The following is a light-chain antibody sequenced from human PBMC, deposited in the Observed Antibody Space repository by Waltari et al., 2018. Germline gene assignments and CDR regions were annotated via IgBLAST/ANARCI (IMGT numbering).Light chain of an antibody. CDR1: SSNIGSYS. Sequence: QSVLTQPPSASGAPGQRVTISCSGSSSNIGSYSVYWYQQLPGTAPKLLIYRNNERPAWVPDRFSGSKFCTSASLASSGLRAEHEADYYCAAWDGSLSGYVFGTGTKVTVL. V-gene: IGLV1-47*01. CDR2: RNN. CDR3: AAWDGSLSGYV. J-gene: IGLJ1*01.